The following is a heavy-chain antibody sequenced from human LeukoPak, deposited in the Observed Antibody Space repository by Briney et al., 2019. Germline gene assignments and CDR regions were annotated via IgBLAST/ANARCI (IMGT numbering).Heavy chain of an antibody. Sequence: GESLKISCKGSGYSFTSYWIGWVRQMPGKGLEWMGIIYPGDSDTRYSPSFPGQVTISADKSISTAYLQWSSLKASDTAMYYCARRGYDYVWESYRYMEDTWFDPWGQGTLVTVSS. J-gene: IGHJ5*02. V-gene: IGHV5-51*01. CDR2: IYPGDSDT. D-gene: IGHD3-16*02. CDR1: GYSFTSYW. CDR3: ARRGYDYVWESYRYMEDTWFDP.